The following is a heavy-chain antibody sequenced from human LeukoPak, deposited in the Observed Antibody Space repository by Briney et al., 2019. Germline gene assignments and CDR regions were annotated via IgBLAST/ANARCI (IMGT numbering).Heavy chain of an antibody. Sequence: SVKVSCKGSSLTFSNSAVQWVRQSRGQRLEWIGWIVVGSGDTNYAQRFQERVTITRDMSTNTAYMELSSLSSEDTAVYYCAAGYCTSISCYAAGVWGQGTTVIVSS. J-gene: IGHJ6*02. CDR3: AAGYCTSISCYAAGV. V-gene: IGHV1-58*01. CDR2: IVVGSGDT. D-gene: IGHD2-2*01. CDR1: SLTFSNSA.